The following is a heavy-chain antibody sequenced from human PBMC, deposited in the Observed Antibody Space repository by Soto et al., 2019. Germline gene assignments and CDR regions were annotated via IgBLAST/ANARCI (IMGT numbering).Heavy chain of an antibody. V-gene: IGHV3-74*01. D-gene: IGHD6-13*01. CDR1: GFTLSSYW. CDR2: INTDGTTT. CDR3: ARVGRNSWYEFQH. Sequence: GGPLRLSCAASGFTLSSYWMYWVRQAPGKGLVWVSHINTDGTTTYYADSVKGRFTISRDNAKNTLYLQMSSLRAEDTAVYYCARVGRNSWYEFQHWGQGTLVTVSS. J-gene: IGHJ1*01.